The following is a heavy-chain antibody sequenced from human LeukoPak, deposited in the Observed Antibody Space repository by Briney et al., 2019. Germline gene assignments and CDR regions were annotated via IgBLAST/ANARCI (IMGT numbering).Heavy chain of an antibody. CDR1: GYTFTSYG. J-gene: IGHJ4*02. CDR3: ARRGVAGYSYGYDLDY. V-gene: IGHV1-18*01. D-gene: IGHD5-18*01. CDR2: ISAYNGNT. Sequence: ASVKVSCKASGYTFTSYGINWVRQAPGQGLEWMGWISAYNGNTNYAQKLQGRVTMTTDTSTSTAYMELRSLRSDDTAVYYCARRGVAGYSYGYDLDYWGQGTLVTVSS.